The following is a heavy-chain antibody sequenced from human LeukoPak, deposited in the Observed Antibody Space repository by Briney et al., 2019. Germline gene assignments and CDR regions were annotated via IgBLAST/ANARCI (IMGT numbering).Heavy chain of an antibody. CDR1: GGSISSGSYY. CDR3: ARVGSYYGSGSYYGV. D-gene: IGHD3-10*01. J-gene: IGHJ4*02. CDR2: IYTSGST. V-gene: IGHV4-61*02. Sequence: SETLSLTCTVSGGSISSGSYYWSWIRQPAGKGLEWIGRIYTSGSTNYNPSLKSRVTISVDTSKNQFSLKLSSVTAADTAVYYCARVGSYYGSGSYYGVWGQGTLVTVSS.